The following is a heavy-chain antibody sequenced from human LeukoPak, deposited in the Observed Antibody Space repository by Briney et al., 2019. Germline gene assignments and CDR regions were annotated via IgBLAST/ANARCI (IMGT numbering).Heavy chain of an antibody. V-gene: IGHV4-30-4*08. CDR2: IYYSGST. Sequence: SETLSLTCTVSGGSISSGDYHWSWIRQPPGKGLEWIGYIYYSGSTYYNPSLKSRVTISVDTSKNQFSLKLSSVTAADTAVYYCAKTTVTTSGILFDYWGQGTLVTVSS. CDR3: AKTTVTTSGILFDY. J-gene: IGHJ4*02. CDR1: GGSISSGDYH. D-gene: IGHD4-17*01.